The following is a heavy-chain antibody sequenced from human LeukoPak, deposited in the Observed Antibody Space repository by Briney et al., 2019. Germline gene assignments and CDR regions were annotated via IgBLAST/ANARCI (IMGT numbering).Heavy chain of an antibody. D-gene: IGHD6-13*01. CDR1: GFTVSNNY. J-gene: IGHJ5*02. CDR3: ARCGPSSSWYRGDNWFDP. V-gene: IGHV3-7*01. Sequence: GGSLRLSCAASGFTVSNNYMSWVRQAPGKGLEWVANIKQDGSEKYYVDSVKGRFTISRDNAKNSLYLQMNSLRAEDTAVYYCARCGPSSSWYRGDNWFDPWGQGTLVTVSS. CDR2: IKQDGSEK.